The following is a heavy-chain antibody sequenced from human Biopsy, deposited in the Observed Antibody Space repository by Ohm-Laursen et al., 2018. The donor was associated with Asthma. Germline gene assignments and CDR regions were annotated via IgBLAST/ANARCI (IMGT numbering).Heavy chain of an antibody. CDR1: GFTFSTYA. Sequence: SLRLSCAASGFTFSTYAMHWVRQAPGKGLEWVAVISYDGSNKYYADSVKGRFTISRNNSKNTLYLQMNSLRAEDTAVYYCAKAERYFDWYWFDPWGQGTLVTVSS. CDR2: ISYDGSNK. D-gene: IGHD3-9*01. V-gene: IGHV3-30-3*02. J-gene: IGHJ5*02. CDR3: AKAERYFDWYWFDP.